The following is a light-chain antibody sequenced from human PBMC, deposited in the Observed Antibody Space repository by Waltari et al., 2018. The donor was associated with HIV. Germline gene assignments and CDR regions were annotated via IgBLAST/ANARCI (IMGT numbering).Light chain of an antibody. J-gene: IGLJ1*01. CDR3: QSYDTSLRGFV. V-gene: IGLV1-40*01. CDR2: GND. CDR1: SSNIGAGYD. Sequence: QSVLTQPPSVSGAPGQRVTISCTGSSSNIGAGYDVLWFRQLPGVAPKLLIRGNDNRPSGVPDRFSGSKSGTSASLAITWLQAEDEADYYCQSYDTSLRGFVFGNGTKVTVL.